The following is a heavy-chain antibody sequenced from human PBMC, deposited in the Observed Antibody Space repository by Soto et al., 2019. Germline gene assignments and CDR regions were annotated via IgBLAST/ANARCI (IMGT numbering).Heavy chain of an antibody. D-gene: IGHD2-15*01. J-gene: IGHJ4*02. CDR2: IYPGDSDT. Sequence: PGESLKISCKGSGYTFTSYWIGWVRQMPGEGLEWLGVIYPGDSDTRYSPSFQGQVTISADKSINTAYLQWGSLKASDSAIYYCARSAGNASRFSEYWGQGTPVTVSS. CDR1: GYTFTSYW. V-gene: IGHV5-51*01. CDR3: ARSAGNASRFSEY.